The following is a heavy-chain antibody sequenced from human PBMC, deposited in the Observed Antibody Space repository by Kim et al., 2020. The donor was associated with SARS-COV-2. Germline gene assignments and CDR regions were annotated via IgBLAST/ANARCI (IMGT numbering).Heavy chain of an antibody. Sequence: GGSLRLSCAASGFTFSSYPMHWVRQAPGKGLEWVAVILFDGSNQHYADSVKGRFTISRDNSQNTLYLQMNSLRGEDTAVYHCARGGNYIFEYWGQGTLVAVSS. J-gene: IGHJ4*02. V-gene: IGHV3-30-3*01. CDR2: ILFDGSNQ. CDR3: ARGGNYIFEY. D-gene: IGHD1-26*01. CDR1: GFTFSSYP.